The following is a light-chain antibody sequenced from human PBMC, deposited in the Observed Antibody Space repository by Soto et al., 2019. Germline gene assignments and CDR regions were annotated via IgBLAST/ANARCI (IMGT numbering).Light chain of an antibody. CDR2: AAS. CDR3: QQSYSAPLT. V-gene: IGKV1-39*01. Sequence: DIQMTQSPSSLSASVGDRVTITCRASQSISNFLNWYQQKPGKAPKLLIYAASSLESGVPSRLSGSGSGTDFTLTISNLQSEDFATYYCQQSYSAPLTFGGGTRLEIK. CDR1: QSISNF. J-gene: IGKJ4*01.